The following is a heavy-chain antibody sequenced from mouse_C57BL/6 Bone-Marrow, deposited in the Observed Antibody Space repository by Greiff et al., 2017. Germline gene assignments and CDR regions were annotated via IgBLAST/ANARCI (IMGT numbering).Heavy chain of an antibody. CDR1: GFTFSSYT. D-gene: IGHD1-1*01. V-gene: IGHV5-9*01. CDR2: ISGGGGNT. CDR3: ARDPTVVSYFDY. J-gene: IGHJ2*01. Sequence: EVKVVESGGGLVKPGGSLKLSCAASGFTFSSYTMSWVRQTPEKRLEWVATISGGGGNTYYPDSVKGRFTISRDNAKKTLYLQMSSLRSEDTALYYCARDPTVVSYFDYWGQGTTLTVSS.